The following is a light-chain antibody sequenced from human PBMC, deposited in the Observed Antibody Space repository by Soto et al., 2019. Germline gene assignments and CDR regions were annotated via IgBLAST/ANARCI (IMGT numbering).Light chain of an antibody. J-gene: IGKJ1*01. Sequence: EIVLTQSPGTLSLSPGERATLSCRASQVLSSSYLAWYQQKPGQPPRLLIYAASSRATGVPDRFSGSGSGTDFTLTVSRLEPEDFAVYYCQQFGISPRTFDLGTKVEIK. CDR2: AAS. CDR3: QQFGISPRT. CDR1: QVLSSSY. V-gene: IGKV3-20*01.